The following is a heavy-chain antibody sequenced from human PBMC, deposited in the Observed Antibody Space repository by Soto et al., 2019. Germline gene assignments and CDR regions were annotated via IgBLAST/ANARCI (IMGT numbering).Heavy chain of an antibody. Sequence: SETLSLTCTVSGGSISSYYWSWIRQPPGKGLEWIGYIYYSGSTNYNPSLKSRVTISVDTSKNQFSLKLSSVTAADTAVYYCARAGLRNYYDSSGYSRNYYYGLDVWGQGTTVTVSS. CDR3: ARAGLRNYYDSSGYSRNYYYGLDV. V-gene: IGHV4-59*01. D-gene: IGHD3-22*01. J-gene: IGHJ6*02. CDR2: IYYSGST. CDR1: GGSISSYY.